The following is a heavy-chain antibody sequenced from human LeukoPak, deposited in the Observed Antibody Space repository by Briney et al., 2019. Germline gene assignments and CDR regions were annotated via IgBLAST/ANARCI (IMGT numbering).Heavy chain of an antibody. CDR1: GGSISHYY. CDR2: IDDIGNT. Sequence: SETLSLTCSVSGGSISHYYWSWIRQPPGKGLEWIGSIDDIGNTNYNPPLRSRVTMTIDTSKNQFSLKVDSVTAADTAVYYCAREGLTTVTAYYYYGMDVWGQGTTVTVSS. D-gene: IGHD4-11*01. V-gene: IGHV4-59*01. J-gene: IGHJ6*02. CDR3: AREGLTTVTAYYYYGMDV.